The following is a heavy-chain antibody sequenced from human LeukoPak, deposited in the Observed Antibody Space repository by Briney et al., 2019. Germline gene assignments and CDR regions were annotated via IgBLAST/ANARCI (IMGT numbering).Heavy chain of an antibody. CDR1: GGSISSGGYY. Sequence: SETLSLTCTVSGGSISSGGYYWSWIRQPPGKGLEWIGYIYYSGSTNYNPSLKSRVTISVDTSKNQFSLKLSSVTAADTAVYYCARAITMIVVVHHWFDPWGQGTLVTVSS. V-gene: IGHV4-61*08. CDR3: ARAITMIVVVHHWFDP. CDR2: IYYSGST. J-gene: IGHJ5*02. D-gene: IGHD3-22*01.